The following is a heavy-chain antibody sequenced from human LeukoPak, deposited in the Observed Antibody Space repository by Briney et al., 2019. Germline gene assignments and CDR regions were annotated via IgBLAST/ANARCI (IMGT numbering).Heavy chain of an antibody. CDR1: GGSISSSSYY. CDR2: IYYSGST. V-gene: IGHV4-39*01. J-gene: IGHJ4*02. CDR3: ARPSYGSGSYYFDY. D-gene: IGHD3-10*01. Sequence: ETPSLTCTVSGGSISSSSYYWGWIRQPPGKGLEWIGSIYYSGSTYYNPSLKSRVTISVDTSKNQFSLKLSSVTAADTAVYYCARPSYGSGSYYFDYWGQGTLVTVSS.